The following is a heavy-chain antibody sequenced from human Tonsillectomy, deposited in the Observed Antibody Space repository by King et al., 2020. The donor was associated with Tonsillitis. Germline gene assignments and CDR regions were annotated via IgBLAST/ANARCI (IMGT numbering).Heavy chain of an antibody. CDR2: ISYDGSDK. Sequence: VQLVESGGGVVQPGRSLRLSCAASGFAFSDCGMHWVRQAPGKGLDWVATISYDGSDKDSGDSVGGRFTISRDNSRSTLYLQVNSLRADDTAVYYCAKEGGAQYCSSASCSADYWGQGTLVTVSS. D-gene: IGHD2-2*01. J-gene: IGHJ4*02. V-gene: IGHV3-30*18. CDR1: GFAFSDCG. CDR3: AKEGGAQYCSSASCSADY.